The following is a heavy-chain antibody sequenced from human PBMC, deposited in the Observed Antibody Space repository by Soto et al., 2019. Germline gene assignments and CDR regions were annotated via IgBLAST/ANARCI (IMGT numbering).Heavy chain of an antibody. CDR1: GFTFSSYW. Sequence: PGGSLRLSCAASGFTFSSYWMSWVRQAPGKGLEWVANIKQDGSEKYYVDSVKGRFTISRDNAKNSLYLQMNSLRAEDTAVYYCARSVTMIVVHGPPEGTYYYFDYWGQGTPVTVSS. D-gene: IGHD3-22*01. CDR3: ARSVTMIVVHGPPEGTYYYFDY. J-gene: IGHJ4*02. CDR2: IKQDGSEK. V-gene: IGHV3-7*01.